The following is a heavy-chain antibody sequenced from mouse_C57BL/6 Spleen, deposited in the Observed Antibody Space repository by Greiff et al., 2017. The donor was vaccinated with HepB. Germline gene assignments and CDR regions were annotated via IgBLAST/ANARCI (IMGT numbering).Heavy chain of an antibody. Sequence: DVKLVESGGGLVQPGGSLSLSCAASGFTFTDYYMSWVRQPPGKALEWLGFIRNKANGYTTEYSASVKGRFTISRDNSQSILYLQMNALRAEDSATYYCARDYDYDEAWFAYWGQGTLVTVSA. CDR1: GFTFTDYY. CDR2: IRNKANGYTT. D-gene: IGHD2-4*01. V-gene: IGHV7-3*01. CDR3: ARDYDYDEAWFAY. J-gene: IGHJ3*01.